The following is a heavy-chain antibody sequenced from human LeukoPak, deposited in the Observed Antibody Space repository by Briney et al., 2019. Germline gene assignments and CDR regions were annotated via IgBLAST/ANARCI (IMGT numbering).Heavy chain of an antibody. D-gene: IGHD4-11*01. J-gene: IGHJ6*03. Sequence: ASVKVSCKVSGYTLTELSMHWVRQAPGKGLEWMGGFDPEDGETIYAQKFQGRVAMTEDTSTDTAYMELSSLRSEDTAVYYCASASVSYYYMDVWGKGTTVTVSS. CDR2: FDPEDGET. CDR3: ASASVSYYYMDV. CDR1: GYTLTELS. V-gene: IGHV1-24*01.